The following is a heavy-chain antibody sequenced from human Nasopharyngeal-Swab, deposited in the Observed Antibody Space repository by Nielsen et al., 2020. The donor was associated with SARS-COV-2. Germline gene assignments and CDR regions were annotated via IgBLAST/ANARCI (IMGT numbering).Heavy chain of an antibody. D-gene: IGHD2-15*01. CDR3: ARDWRRVRMGSVDYGMDV. J-gene: IGHJ6*02. V-gene: IGHV3-53*01. Sequence: GESLKISCAASGFTVSSNYMSWVRQAPGKGLEWVSVIYSGGSTYYADSVKGRFTISRDNSKNTLYLQMNSLRAEDTAVYYCARDWRRVRMGSVDYGMDVWGQGTTVTVSS. CDR2: IYSGGST. CDR1: GFTVSSNY.